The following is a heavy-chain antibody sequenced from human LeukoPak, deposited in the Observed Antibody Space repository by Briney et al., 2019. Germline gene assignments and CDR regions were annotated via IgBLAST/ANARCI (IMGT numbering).Heavy chain of an antibody. V-gene: IGHV3-13*03. D-gene: IGHD3-10*01. CDR3: ARARRLWFCHYYYYMDV. CDR1: GFTFSSYD. CDR2: IGTAGDT. Sequence: PGGSLRLYCAAFGFTFSSYDMHWVRQATGKGREWLSAIGTAGDTYYPGSVKGQLTISRETAKNSLYLQMNSLRAGDTAVYYCARARRLWFCHYYYYMDVWGKGTTVTASS. J-gene: IGHJ6*03.